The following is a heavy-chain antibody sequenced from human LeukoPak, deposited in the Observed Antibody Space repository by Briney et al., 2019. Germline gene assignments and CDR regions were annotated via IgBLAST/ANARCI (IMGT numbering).Heavy chain of an antibody. Sequence: GGSLRLSCAASGFTFDDYAMHWVRQAPGKGLEWVPGISWNSGTIGYADSVKGRFTISRDNAKNSLYLQMNSLRAEDTAVYYCAKDNAEYYDSSGYYYWGQGTLVTVSS. CDR3: AKDNAEYYDSSGYYY. D-gene: IGHD3-22*01. CDR1: GFTFDDYA. J-gene: IGHJ4*02. V-gene: IGHV3-9*01. CDR2: ISWNSGTI.